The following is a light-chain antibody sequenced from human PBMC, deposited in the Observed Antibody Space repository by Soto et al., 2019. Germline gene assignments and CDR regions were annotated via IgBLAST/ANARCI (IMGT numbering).Light chain of an antibody. J-gene: IGKJ4*01. CDR1: HSISSW. Sequence: DIQMTQSPSTLSASVGDRVTITCRASHSISSWLAWYQQKPGRAPKLLIYGASTLESWVPSRFSGRGSGTDFTLTISSLQPEDFATYFCQQADSFPLTFGGGTKVDIK. CDR3: QQADSFPLT. CDR2: GAS. V-gene: IGKV1-12*01.